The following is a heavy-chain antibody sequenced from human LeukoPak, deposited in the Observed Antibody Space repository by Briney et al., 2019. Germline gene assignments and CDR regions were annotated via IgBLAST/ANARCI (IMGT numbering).Heavy chain of an antibody. D-gene: IGHD3-10*01. Sequence: GGSLRLSCAASGFIFSSYAMSWVRQAPGKGLEWVSYGGSGGSTYYADSVKGRFTVSRDNSKSTLYLQMNSLRAEDTAVYYCAKVGGITMAEDYWGQGTLVTVSS. J-gene: IGHJ4*02. CDR2: GGSGGST. V-gene: IGHV3-23*01. CDR1: GFIFSSYA. CDR3: AKVGGITMAEDY.